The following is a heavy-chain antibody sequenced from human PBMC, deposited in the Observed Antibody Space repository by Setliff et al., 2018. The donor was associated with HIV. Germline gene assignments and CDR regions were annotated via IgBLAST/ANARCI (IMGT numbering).Heavy chain of an antibody. J-gene: IGHJ4*02. Sequence: KPSETLSLTCTVSGGFISSYYWNWIRQPAGKGLEWIGRIYTSGSTNYNPSLKSRVTMSVDTSENQFSLRLSSVTAADTAVYYCARGAIAAAGDFDYWGQGTLVTVSS. CDR2: IYTSGST. V-gene: IGHV4-4*07. CDR3: ARGAIAAAGDFDY. CDR1: GGFISSYY. D-gene: IGHD6-13*01.